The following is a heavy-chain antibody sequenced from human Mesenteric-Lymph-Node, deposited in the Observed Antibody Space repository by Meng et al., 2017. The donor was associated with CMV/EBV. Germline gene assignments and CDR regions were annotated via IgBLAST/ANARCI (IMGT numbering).Heavy chain of an antibody. D-gene: IGHD3-3*01. Sequence: SLKISCAASGFTFSGSAMHWVRQAPGKGLEWVSGINWNSAIRAHADSVKGRFTISRDNAKNSLYLEMNSLRVDDTALYYCVKDLGGTILGYGMEVWGQGTTVTVSS. CDR2: INWNSAIR. CDR3: VKDLGGTILGYGMEV. J-gene: IGHJ6*02. CDR1: GFTFSGSA. V-gene: IGHV3-9*01.